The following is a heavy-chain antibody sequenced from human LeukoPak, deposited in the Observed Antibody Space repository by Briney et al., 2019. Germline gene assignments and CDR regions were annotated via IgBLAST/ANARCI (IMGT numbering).Heavy chain of an antibody. Sequence: SETLSLTCTVSGDSISHYYWSWIRQPPGKGLEWIGYIYYSGSTNYNPSLKSRVTISVDTSKNQFSLKVSSVTAADTAVYYCARNIATRGWYFDLWGRGTLVTVS. D-gene: IGHD6-6*01. CDR1: GDSISHYY. CDR3: ARNIATRGWYFDL. J-gene: IGHJ2*01. V-gene: IGHV4-59*01. CDR2: IYYSGST.